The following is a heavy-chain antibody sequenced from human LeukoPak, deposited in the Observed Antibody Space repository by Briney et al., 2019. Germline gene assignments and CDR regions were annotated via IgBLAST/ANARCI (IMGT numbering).Heavy chain of an antibody. CDR1: GFTFSSYG. V-gene: IGHV3-33*01. CDR2: IWYDGSNK. Sequence: GGSLRLSCAASGFTFSSYGMHWVRQAPGKGLEWVAVIWYDGSNKYYADSVKGRFTISRDNSKNTLYLQMNSLRAEDTAVYYCARDLGIAAAENLDYWGQGTLVTVSS. J-gene: IGHJ4*02. CDR3: ARDLGIAAAENLDY. D-gene: IGHD6-13*01.